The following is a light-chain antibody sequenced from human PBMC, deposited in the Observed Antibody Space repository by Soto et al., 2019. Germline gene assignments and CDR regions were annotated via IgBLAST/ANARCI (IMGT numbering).Light chain of an antibody. CDR3: HQYNSYLIS. J-gene: IGKJ4*01. CDR2: DSS. V-gene: IGKV1-5*01. Sequence: DIQMTQSPSTLSASVGDRVTITCRASQSISSWLAWYQQKPGKAPKLLMYDSSRLESGVPSRFSGSGSGTEFALTISILQHEDFASYYCHQYNSYLISFGRGTRVDLK. CDR1: QSISSW.